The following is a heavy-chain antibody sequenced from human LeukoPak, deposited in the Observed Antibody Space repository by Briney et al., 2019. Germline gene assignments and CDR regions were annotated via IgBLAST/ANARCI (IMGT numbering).Heavy chain of an antibody. CDR1: GYTFTGYY. CDR2: INPNSGGT. J-gene: IGHJ3*02. V-gene: IGHV1-2*06. Sequence: ASVKVSCKASGYTFTGYYMHWVRQAPGQGLEWMGRINPNSGGTNYAQKFQGRVTMTRDTSISTAYMELSRLRSDDTAVYYCARVPSIAARRNAFDIWGQGTMVTVPS. D-gene: IGHD6-6*01. CDR3: ARVPSIAARRNAFDI.